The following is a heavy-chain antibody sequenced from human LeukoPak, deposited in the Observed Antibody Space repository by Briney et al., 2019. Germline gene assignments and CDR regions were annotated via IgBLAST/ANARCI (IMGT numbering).Heavy chain of an antibody. Sequence: GGSLRLSCAASGFTFSNYAMSWVRQAPGKGLEWVSSIHYSGGGTYYADSVKGRFTISRDNSKNTLYLQMNSLRAEDTAVYYCARGGYCSSSICYSLNAFDIWGQGTMFTVSS. V-gene: IGHV3-23*01. D-gene: IGHD2-2*01. CDR3: ARGGYCSSSICYSLNAFDI. J-gene: IGHJ3*02. CDR2: IHYSGGGT. CDR1: GFTFSNYA.